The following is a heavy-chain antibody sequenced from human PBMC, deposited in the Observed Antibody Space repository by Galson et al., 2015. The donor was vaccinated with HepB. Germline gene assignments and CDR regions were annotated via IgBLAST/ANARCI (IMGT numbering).Heavy chain of an antibody. D-gene: IGHD1-26*01. Sequence: KVSCKASGDTFSKFAFSWVRQAPGQGLEWMGGIIPLHSTTSYAQKFKGRVTITADESTSTAYMELSSLRSDDTAVYYCTRDGEGSGRFLENWGRGSLVSVSS. CDR2: IIPLHSTT. V-gene: IGHV1-69*01. J-gene: IGHJ4*02. CDR1: GDTFSKFA. CDR3: TRDGEGSGRFLEN.